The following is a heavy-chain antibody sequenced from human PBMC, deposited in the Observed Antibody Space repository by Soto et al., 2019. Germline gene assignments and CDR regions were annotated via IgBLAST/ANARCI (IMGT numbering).Heavy chain of an antibody. D-gene: IGHD3-22*01. V-gene: IGHV4-4*02. CDR2: IYHSGST. CDR3: ARDHYDSSGYYRAGYYYGMDV. Sequence: SGTLSLTCAVSGGCMRSSKWWRWVRKPPGKGLEWIGEIYHSGSTNYNPSLKSRVTISVDKSKNQFSLKLSSVTAADTAVYYCARDHYDSSGYYRAGYYYGMDVWGQGTTVTVSS. CDR1: GGCMRSSKW. J-gene: IGHJ6*02.